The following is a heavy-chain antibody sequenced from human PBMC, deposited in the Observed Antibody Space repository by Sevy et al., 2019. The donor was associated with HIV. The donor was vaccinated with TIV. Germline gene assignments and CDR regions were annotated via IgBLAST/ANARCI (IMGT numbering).Heavy chain of an antibody. J-gene: IGHJ4*02. D-gene: IGHD2-8*02. CDR3: ASPLLYWLY. V-gene: IGHV4-39*02. CDR1: GGSISSSGYY. Sequence: SETLSLTCTVSGGSISSSGYYWGWIRRPPGKGLEWIGSNSYAGNTYYNPSLKSRATISVDTSNNHFSLKLTSMTAADTAVYYCASPLLYWLYWGQGILVTVSS. CDR2: NSYAGNT.